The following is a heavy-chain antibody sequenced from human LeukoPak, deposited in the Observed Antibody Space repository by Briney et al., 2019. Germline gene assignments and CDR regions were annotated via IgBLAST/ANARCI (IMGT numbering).Heavy chain of an antibody. J-gene: IGHJ4*02. CDR3: ARRIGYCSGGSGDPYYLDY. Sequence: DSVKGRFTISRDNVKNSLFLQMDSLRAEDTAVYYCARRIGYCSGGSGDPYYLDYCGQGTLVTVSS. V-gene: IGHV3-7*01. D-gene: IGHD2-15*01.